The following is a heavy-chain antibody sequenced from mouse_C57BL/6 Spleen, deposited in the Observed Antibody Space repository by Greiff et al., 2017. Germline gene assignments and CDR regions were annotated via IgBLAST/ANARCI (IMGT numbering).Heavy chain of an antibody. Sequence: EVQVVESGGDLVKPGGSLTLSCAASGFTFSSYGMSWVRQTPDKRLEWVATISSGGSYTYCPDSVKGRFTISRDNAKNTLYLQMSSLKSEDTAMYYCARHGNLFDYWGQGTTLTVSS. CDR2: ISSGGSYT. D-gene: IGHD2-1*01. J-gene: IGHJ2*01. V-gene: IGHV5-6*01. CDR3: ARHGNLFDY. CDR1: GFTFSSYG.